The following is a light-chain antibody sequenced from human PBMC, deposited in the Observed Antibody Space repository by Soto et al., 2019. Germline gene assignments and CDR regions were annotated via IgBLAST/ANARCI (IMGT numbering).Light chain of an antibody. CDR3: QQRSHWPIT. CDR2: DAS. V-gene: IGKV3-11*01. CDR1: HNVSSY. Sequence: EIVLTQSPATLSLSPGERATLSCRASHNVSSYLAWYQQKPGQAPRLLIYDASNRAAGIPARFSGSGSGTDFTLTISSLEPEDFAVYYCQQRSHWPITFGQGTRLEI. J-gene: IGKJ5*01.